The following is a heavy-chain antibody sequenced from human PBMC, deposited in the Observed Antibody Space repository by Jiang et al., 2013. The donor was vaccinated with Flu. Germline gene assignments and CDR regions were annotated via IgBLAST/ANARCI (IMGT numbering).Heavy chain of an antibody. CDR2: IYYSGST. V-gene: IGHV4-59*12. CDR1: GGSISSYY. CDR3: ARRGTMVRGARSFDI. Sequence: LLKPSETLSLTCTVSGGSISSYYWSWIRQPPGKGLEWIGYIYYSGSTNYNPSLKSRVTISVDTSKNQFSLKLSSVTAADTAVYYCARRGTMVRGARSFDIWGQGTMVTVSS. D-gene: IGHD3-10*01. J-gene: IGHJ3*02.